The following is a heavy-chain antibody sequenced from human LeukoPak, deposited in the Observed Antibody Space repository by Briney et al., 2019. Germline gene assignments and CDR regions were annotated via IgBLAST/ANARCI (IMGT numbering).Heavy chain of an antibody. CDR1: GFTFTDYW. Sequence: GGSLRLSREVSGFTFTDYWMNWARQAPGKGPEWVASIRQDGSEKTYVDSVKGRFTISRDNTKNSLSLQLNGLRAEDTAVYYFARDGAAAGLYFDLWGQGALVTVSS. CDR3: ARDGAAAGLYFDL. CDR2: IRQDGSEK. J-gene: IGHJ4*01. V-gene: IGHV3-7*01. D-gene: IGHD6-13*01.